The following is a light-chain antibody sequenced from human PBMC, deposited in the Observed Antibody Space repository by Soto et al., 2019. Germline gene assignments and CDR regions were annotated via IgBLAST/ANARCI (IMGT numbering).Light chain of an antibody. CDR2: SAS. V-gene: IGKV4-1*01. CDR3: QQYHSLPWT. CDR1: QSVLYTSNNKNY. J-gene: IGKJ1*01. Sequence: DIVMTQSPDSLAVSLGERATINCKSSQSVLYTSNNKNYLAWFQQKPGQPPNLLIHSASTRESGVPDRFSGSGSGTEFTLTISSLRAEDVAVYYCQQYHSLPWTFGQGTKVEIK.